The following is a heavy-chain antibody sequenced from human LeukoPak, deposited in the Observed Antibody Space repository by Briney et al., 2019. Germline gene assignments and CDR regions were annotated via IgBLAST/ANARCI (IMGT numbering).Heavy chain of an antibody. V-gene: IGHV4-34*01. J-gene: IGHJ6*02. CDR3: ATRYYYCYGMDV. CDR1: GGSFSGYY. CDR2: INHSGST. Sequence: SETLSLTCAVYGGSFSGYYWSWIRQATGKGLEWIGEINHSGSTNYNPSLKSRVTISVDTSKNQFSLKLSSVTAADTAVYYCATRYYYCYGMDVWGQGTTVTVSS.